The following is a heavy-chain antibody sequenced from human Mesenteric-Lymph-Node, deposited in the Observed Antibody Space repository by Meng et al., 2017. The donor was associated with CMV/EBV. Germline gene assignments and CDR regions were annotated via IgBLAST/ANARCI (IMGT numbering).Heavy chain of an antibody. Sequence: ASVKVSCKASGYTFTSYDINWVRQATGQGLEWMGWMNPNSGNTGYAQKFQGRVTMTRNTPISTAYMELSSLRSEDTAVYYCARFPSCPRRRGGGRSNSGYDSRICSGWYYFDYWGQGTLVTVSS. J-gene: IGHJ4*02. CDR1: GYTFTSYD. CDR3: ARFPSCPRRRGGGRSNSGYDSRICSGWYYFDY. D-gene: IGHD5-12*01. V-gene: IGHV1-8*01. CDR2: MNPNSGNT.